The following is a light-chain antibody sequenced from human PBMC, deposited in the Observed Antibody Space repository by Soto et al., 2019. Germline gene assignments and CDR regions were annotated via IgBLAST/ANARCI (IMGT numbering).Light chain of an antibody. Sequence: DIVLTQSPATLSLSPGERATLSCRASQSVSSYLAWYQQRPGHVPRLLIYDASKSATGIPARFSASGSGTDFTLTISSLEPEDFSIYFCQQRSNWPPMYTFGQGTKLEIK. V-gene: IGKV3-11*01. J-gene: IGKJ2*01. CDR1: QSVSSY. CDR3: QQRSNWPPMYT. CDR2: DAS.